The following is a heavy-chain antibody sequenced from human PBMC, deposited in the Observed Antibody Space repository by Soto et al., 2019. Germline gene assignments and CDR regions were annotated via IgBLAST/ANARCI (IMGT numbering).Heavy chain of an antibody. CDR2: IYDTGSV. CDR3: ARVKSYRGSYRWFDP. J-gene: IGHJ5*02. D-gene: IGHD3-16*02. CDR1: GGSIRDYY. V-gene: IGHV4-4*07. Sequence: SETLSLTCTVSGGSIRDYYWSWIRQPAGKGLEWIGRIYDTGSVKYNPSLKSRVTMSVDTSQNQLSLKLSHVTAADTAVYHCARVKSYRGSYRWFDPWGQGNLVTVSS.